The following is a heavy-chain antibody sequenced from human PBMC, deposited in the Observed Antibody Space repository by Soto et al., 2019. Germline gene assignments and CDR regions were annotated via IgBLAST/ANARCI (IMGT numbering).Heavy chain of an antibody. D-gene: IGHD3-22*01. CDR3: ARVGPWVPYYYDSSPYTFENWFDP. V-gene: IGHV4-38-2*01. CDR2: IYHGGST. CDR1: GYSISSGYY. J-gene: IGHJ5*02. Sequence: SETLSLTCAVSGYSISSGYYWGWLRQPPGKGLEWLGRIYHGGSTYYNPSLNSRVTLSIDMTNNHVSLILNSVTAADTAVYYCARVGPWVPYYYDSSPYTFENWFDPWGQGTLVTVSS.